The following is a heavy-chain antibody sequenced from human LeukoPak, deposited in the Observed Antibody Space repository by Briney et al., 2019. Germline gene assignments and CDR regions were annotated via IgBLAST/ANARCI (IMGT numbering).Heavy chain of an antibody. CDR3: ARDLDSRGAFDI. J-gene: IGHJ3*02. D-gene: IGHD4-11*01. Sequence: GGSLRLSCAASGFTFSSYDMHWVRQATGKGLKWVSAIGTAGDTYYPGSVKGRFTISRENAKNSLYLQMNSLRAGDTAVYYCARDLDSRGAFDIWGQGTMVTVSS. CDR1: GFTFSSYD. CDR2: IGTAGDT. V-gene: IGHV3-13*01.